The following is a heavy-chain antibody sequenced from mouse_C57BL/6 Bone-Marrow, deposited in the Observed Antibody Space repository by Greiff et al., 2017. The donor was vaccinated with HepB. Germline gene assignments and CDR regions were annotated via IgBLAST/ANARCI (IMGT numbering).Heavy chain of an antibody. CDR1: GYTFTSYW. Sequence: VQLQQPGAELVKPGASVKLSCKASGYTFTSYWMQWVKQRPGQGLEWIGEIDPSDSYTNYNQKFKGKATLTVDTSSSTAYMQLSSLTSEDSAVYYCAGYYGSSSFSYAMDYWGQGTSVTVSS. CDR3: AGYYGSSSFSYAMDY. D-gene: IGHD1-1*01. CDR2: IDPSDSYT. V-gene: IGHV1-50*01. J-gene: IGHJ4*01.